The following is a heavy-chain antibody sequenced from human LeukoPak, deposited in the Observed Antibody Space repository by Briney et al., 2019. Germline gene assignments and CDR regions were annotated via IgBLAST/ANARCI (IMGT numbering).Heavy chain of an antibody. V-gene: IGHV1-69*13. D-gene: IGHD6-19*01. CDR2: IIPIFGTA. J-gene: IGHJ5*02. CDR1: GGTFSSYA. CDR3: ARGPGDLESVAGTGWFDP. Sequence: GASVKVSCKASGGTFSSYAISWVRQAPGQGLEWMGGIIPIFGTANYAQKFQGRVTITADESTSTAYMELSSLRSEDTAVYYCARGPGDLESVAGTGWFDPWGQGTLVTVSS.